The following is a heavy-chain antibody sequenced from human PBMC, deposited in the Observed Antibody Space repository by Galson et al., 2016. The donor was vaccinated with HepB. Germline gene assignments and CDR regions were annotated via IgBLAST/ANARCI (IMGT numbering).Heavy chain of an antibody. D-gene: IGHD3-22*01. Sequence: SLRLSCAASGFTFSIFGMHWVRQAPGKGLEWVADIWFDGSNKYYADSVKGRFSISRDNSKNTVYLQMNSLRAEDTAVYYCTKSSSGSGLNWFDPWGQGTLVTVSS. V-gene: IGHV3-33*06. J-gene: IGHJ5*02. CDR2: IWFDGSNK. CDR3: TKSSSGSGLNWFDP. CDR1: GFTFSIFG.